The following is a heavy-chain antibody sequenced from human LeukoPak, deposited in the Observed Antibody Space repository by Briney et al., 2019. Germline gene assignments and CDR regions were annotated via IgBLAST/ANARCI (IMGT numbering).Heavy chain of an antibody. CDR3: ARELRFYGSGTYYNDY. J-gene: IGHJ4*02. CDR2: IYYSGST. CDR1: GGSIITYY. V-gene: IGHV4-59*01. Sequence: SETLSLTCTVSGGSIITYYWSWIRQPPGKGLEWIGYIYYSGSTNYNPSLKSRVTISVDTSKNQFSLKLSSVTAADTAVYYCARELRFYGSGTYYNDYWGQGTLVTVSS. D-gene: IGHD3-10*01.